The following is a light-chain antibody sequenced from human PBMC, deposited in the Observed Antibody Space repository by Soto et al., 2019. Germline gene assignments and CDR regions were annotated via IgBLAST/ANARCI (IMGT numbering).Light chain of an antibody. Sequence: QSALAQPTSVSGSPGQSIAISCTGTSSDVGGYNYVSWHQQHPGKAPKVLISVVSNRPSGVSNRFSGSKSGNTASLTISGLQAEHEADYYCSSYRSGGTFVFGSGTKLTVL. J-gene: IGLJ1*01. CDR2: VVS. CDR3: SSYRSGGTFV. V-gene: IGLV2-14*01. CDR1: SSDVGGYNY.